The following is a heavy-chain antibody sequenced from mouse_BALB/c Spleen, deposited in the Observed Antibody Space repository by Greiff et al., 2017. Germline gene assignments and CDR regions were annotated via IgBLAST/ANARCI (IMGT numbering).Heavy chain of an antibody. D-gene: IGHD2-3*01. CDR2: IWSGGST. Sequence: QVQLQQSGPGLVQPSQSLSITCTVSGFSLTSYGVHWVRQSPGKGLEWLGVIWSGGSTDYNAAFISRLSISKDNSKSQVFFKMNSLQANDTATYYCARMDGYFDYWGQGTTLTVSS. V-gene: IGHV2-2*02. J-gene: IGHJ2*01. CDR1: GFSLTSYG. CDR3: ARMDGYFDY.